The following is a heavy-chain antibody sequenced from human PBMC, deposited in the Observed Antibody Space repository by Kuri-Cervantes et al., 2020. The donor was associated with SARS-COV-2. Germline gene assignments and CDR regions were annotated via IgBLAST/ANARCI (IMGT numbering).Heavy chain of an antibody. CDR1: GFTFSSYW. CDR3: ASLDHGLGSYYHTFPHDY. V-gene: IGHV3-7*01. CDR2: IEQDGSEK. Sequence: GGSLRLSCTASGFTFSSYWMSWVRQAPGKGLEWVANIEQDGSEKYYVDSVKGRFTISRDNAKNSLYMQMNSLRAEDTAVYYCASLDHGLGSYYHTFPHDYWGLGTQVTVSS. J-gene: IGHJ4*02. D-gene: IGHD3-10*01.